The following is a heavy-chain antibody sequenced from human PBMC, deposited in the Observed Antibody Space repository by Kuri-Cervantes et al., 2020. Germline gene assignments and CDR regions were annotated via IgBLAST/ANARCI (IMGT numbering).Heavy chain of an antibody. D-gene: IGHD2-8*01. CDR2: IIPIFGTA. J-gene: IGHJ4*02. Sequence: SVKVSCKASGGTFSSYAISWVRQAPGQGLEWVGGIIPIFGTANYAQKFQGRVTITTDESTSTAYMELSSLRSEDTAVYYCARSIVLMVYAMGYWGQGTLVTVSS. CDR3: ARSIVLMVYAMGY. CDR1: GGTFSSYA. V-gene: IGHV1-69*05.